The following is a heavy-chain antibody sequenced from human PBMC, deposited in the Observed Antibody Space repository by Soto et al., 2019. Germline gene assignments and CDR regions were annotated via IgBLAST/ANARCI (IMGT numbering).Heavy chain of an antibody. CDR2: IIPIFGTA. D-gene: IGHD3-10*01. Sequence: SVKVSCKASGGTFSSYAISWVRQAPGQGLEWMGGIIPIFGTANYAQKFQGRVATTADESTSTAYMELSSLRSEDTAVYYCASIDGSGSWAFDIWGQGTMVTVSS. CDR3: ASIDGSGSWAFDI. CDR1: GGTFSSYA. J-gene: IGHJ3*02. V-gene: IGHV1-69*13.